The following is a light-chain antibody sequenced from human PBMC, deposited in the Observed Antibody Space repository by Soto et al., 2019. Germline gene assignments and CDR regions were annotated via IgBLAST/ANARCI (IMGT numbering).Light chain of an antibody. CDR2: GAS. J-gene: IGKJ4*01. CDR1: QSVSSN. CDR3: QQYHKWPLT. Sequence: EIVMTQSPATPSVSPGERATLSCRASQSVSSNLAWYQQKPGQAPRLLIYGASTRATGIPARFSGSGSGTEFILTISSLQSEDFAVYYCQQYHKWPLTFGGGTKVDI. V-gene: IGKV3-15*01.